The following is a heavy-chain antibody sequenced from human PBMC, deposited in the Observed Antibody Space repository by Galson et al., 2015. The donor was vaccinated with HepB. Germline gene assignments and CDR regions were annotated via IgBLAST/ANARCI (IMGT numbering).Heavy chain of an antibody. CDR3: VRGIRVSTGGQIRYYFDY. D-gene: IGHD2-15*01. V-gene: IGHV3-49*03. Sequence: SLRLSCATSGFTFRDHAMGWFRQAPGKGLEWVTFIRSKFYTGTTDDAASVKGRFTISRDDFKSIAYLQMNSLKTEDTAIYYCVRGIRVSTGGQIRYYFDYWGQGTVVIVSS. CDR1: GFTFRDHA. J-gene: IGHJ4*02. CDR2: IRSKFYTGTT.